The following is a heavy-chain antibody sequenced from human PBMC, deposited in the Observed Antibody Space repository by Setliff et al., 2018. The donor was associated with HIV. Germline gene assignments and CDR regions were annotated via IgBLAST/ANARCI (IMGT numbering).Heavy chain of an antibody. J-gene: IGHJ4*02. D-gene: IGHD2-2*01. CDR3: ARESACSGTSCPKVLDY. Sequence: ALVKVSCKASGYTFTSYAMHWVRQAPGQSLEWMGGTIPMFGTANYAQKFQGRVTITTDESTNTGYMELSSLRSEDTAVYYCARESACSGTSCPKVLDYWGQGTLVTVSS. CDR1: GYTFTSYA. V-gene: IGHV1-69*05. CDR2: TIPMFGTA.